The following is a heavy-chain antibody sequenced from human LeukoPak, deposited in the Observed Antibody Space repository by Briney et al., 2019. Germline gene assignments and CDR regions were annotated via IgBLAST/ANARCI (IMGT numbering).Heavy chain of an antibody. Sequence: SQTLSLTCAISGDSVSSNSAAWNWIRQSPSRGLEWLGRTYYRSKWYNDYAVSVKSRITINPGTSKNQFSLQLNSVTPEDTAVYYCAIVTVAVAGPWAFDIWGQGTMVTVSS. V-gene: IGHV6-1*01. CDR3: AIVTVAVAGPWAFDI. CDR1: GDSVSSNSAA. CDR2: TYYRSKWYN. D-gene: IGHD6-19*01. J-gene: IGHJ3*02.